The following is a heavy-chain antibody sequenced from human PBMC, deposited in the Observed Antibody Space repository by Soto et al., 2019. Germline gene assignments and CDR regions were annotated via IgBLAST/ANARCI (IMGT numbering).Heavy chain of an antibody. Sequence: QLQLQESGPGLVKPSETLSLTCTVSGGSISSSSYYWGWIRQPPGKGLEWIGSIYYSGSTYYNPSLKSRVTISVDTSKNQFSLKLSSVTAADTAVYYCARRRSSSWYGRDFDYWGQGTLVTVSS. D-gene: IGHD6-13*01. CDR1: GGSISSSSYY. V-gene: IGHV4-39*01. CDR3: ARRRSSSWYGRDFDY. CDR2: IYYSGST. J-gene: IGHJ4*02.